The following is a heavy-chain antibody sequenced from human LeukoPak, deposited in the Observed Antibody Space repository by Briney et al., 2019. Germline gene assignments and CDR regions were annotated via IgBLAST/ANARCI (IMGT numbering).Heavy chain of an antibody. V-gene: IGHV4-34*01. J-gene: IGHJ4*02. D-gene: IGHD3-10*01. CDR2: INHSGST. Sequence: PSETLSLTCAVYGGSFSGYYRSWIRQPPGKGLEWIGEINHSGSTNYNPSLKSRVTISVDTSKNQFSLKLSSVTAADTAVYYCARGTDYGSGSPTLDYWGQGTLVTVSS. CDR3: ARGTDYGSGSPTLDY. CDR1: GGSFSGYY.